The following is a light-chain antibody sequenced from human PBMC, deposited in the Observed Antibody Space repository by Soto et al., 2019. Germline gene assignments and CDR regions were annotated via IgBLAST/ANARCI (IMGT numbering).Light chain of an antibody. J-gene: IGKJ5*01. CDR3: QQRSNWPSIT. V-gene: IGKV3-11*01. CDR2: DAS. Sequence: EIVCTQSPATLSLSPGERAPLSFRASQSVSSYLAWYQQKPGQAPRLLIYDASNRATGIPARFSGSGSGTDFTLTINSLEPEDFAVYYCQQRSNWPSITFGQGTRLEIK. CDR1: QSVSSY.